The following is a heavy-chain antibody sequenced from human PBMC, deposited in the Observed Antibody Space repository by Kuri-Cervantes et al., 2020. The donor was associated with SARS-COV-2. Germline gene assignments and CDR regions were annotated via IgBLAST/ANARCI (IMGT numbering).Heavy chain of an antibody. CDR2: VSKNGTT. Sequence: SETLSLTCSVSGASVSSGLYAWGWIRQPPGKGLEWVGSVSKNGTTYYSPSLKRRLTISVDATKNQVSLRLTSVTAADTAVYYCARRVRADVWGRGTTVTVSS. D-gene: IGHD3-3*01. V-gene: IGHV4-39*01. J-gene: IGHJ6*02. CDR1: GASVSSGLYA. CDR3: ARRVRADV.